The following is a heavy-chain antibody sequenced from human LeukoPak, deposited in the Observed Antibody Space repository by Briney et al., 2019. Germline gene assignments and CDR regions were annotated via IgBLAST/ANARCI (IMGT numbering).Heavy chain of an antibody. V-gene: IGHV1-69*04. J-gene: IGHJ6*02. CDR2: IIPILGIA. CDR1: GGTFSSYA. Sequence: SVKVSCKASGGTFSSYAISWVRQAPGQGLEWMGRIIPILGIANYAQKFQGRVTITADKSTSTAYMELSSLRSEDTAVYYCALAGYSSGWLARYYYYGMDVWGQGTTVTVSS. CDR3: ALAGYSSGWLARYYYYGMDV. D-gene: IGHD6-19*01.